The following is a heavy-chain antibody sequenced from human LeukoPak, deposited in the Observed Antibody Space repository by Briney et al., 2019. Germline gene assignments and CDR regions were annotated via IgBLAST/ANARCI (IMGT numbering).Heavy chain of an antibody. CDR2: IDYRGST. J-gene: IGHJ3*02. CDR3: ARSRSGYSYEHGAFEI. Sequence: SETLSLTCTVSGDSINSLDLWSWIRQPPGKGLEWIAYIDYRGSTTYNPSLRSRITISVDTSRNQFSLKLTSVTAADTAVYYCARSRSGYSYEHGAFEIWGQGTMVTVSS. CDR1: GDSINSLDL. D-gene: IGHD5-18*01. V-gene: IGHV4-59*11.